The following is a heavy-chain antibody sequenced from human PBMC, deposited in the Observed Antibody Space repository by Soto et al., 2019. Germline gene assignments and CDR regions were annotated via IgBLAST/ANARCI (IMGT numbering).Heavy chain of an antibody. V-gene: IGHV3-23*01. CDR3: AKDLWCSSTSCDYYYGMDV. D-gene: IGHD2-2*01. J-gene: IGHJ6*02. CDR1: GFTFSSYA. Sequence: VSLRLSCAASGFTFSSYAMSWVRQAPGKGLEWVSAISGSGGSTYYADSVKGRFTISRDNSKNTLYLQMNSLRAEDTAVYYCAKDLWCSSTSCDYYYGMDVWGQGTTVTVSS. CDR2: ISGSGGST.